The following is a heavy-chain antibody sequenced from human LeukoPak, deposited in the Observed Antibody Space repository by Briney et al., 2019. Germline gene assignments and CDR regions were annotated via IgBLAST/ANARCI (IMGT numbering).Heavy chain of an antibody. D-gene: IGHD4-11*01. CDR3: ARERLQSLDY. CDR2: IWYDGSNK. V-gene: IGHV3-33*01. Sequence: GGSLRLSCAASGFTFSSYGMHWVRQAPSKGLEWVAVIWYDGSNKYYADSVKGRFTISRDNSKNTLYLQMNSLRAEDTAVYYCARERLQSLDYWGQGTLVTVSS. CDR1: GFTFSSYG. J-gene: IGHJ4*02.